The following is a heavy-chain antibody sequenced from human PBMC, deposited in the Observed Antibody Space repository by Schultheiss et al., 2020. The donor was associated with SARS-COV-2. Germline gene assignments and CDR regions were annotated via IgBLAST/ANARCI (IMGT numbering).Heavy chain of an antibody. J-gene: IGHJ5*02. D-gene: IGHD6-6*01. CDR1: GGSISRGSYS. CDR3: AREGIAARGAYNWFDP. Sequence: SQTLSLTCAVSGGSISRGSYSWNWIRQPAGKGLEWIGYIYYSGSTNYNPSLKSRVSISVDTSKKQFSLRLSSVTAADTAVYYCAREGIAARGAYNWFDPWGQGTPVTVSS. V-gene: IGHV4-61*09. CDR2: IYYSGST.